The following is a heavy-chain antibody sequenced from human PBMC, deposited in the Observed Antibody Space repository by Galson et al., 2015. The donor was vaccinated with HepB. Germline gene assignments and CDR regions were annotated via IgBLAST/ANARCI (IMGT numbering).Heavy chain of an antibody. CDR1: GGSISSYY. CDR3: ARGLRHVPLTGMDV. J-gene: IGHJ6*02. Sequence: ETLSLTCTVSGGSISSYYWSWIRQPPGKGLEWIGYIYYSGSTNYNPSLKSRVTISVDTSKNQFSLKLSSVTAADTAVYYCARGLRHVPLTGMDVWGQGTTVTVSS. V-gene: IGHV4-59*01. CDR2: IYYSGST. D-gene: IGHD2-2*01.